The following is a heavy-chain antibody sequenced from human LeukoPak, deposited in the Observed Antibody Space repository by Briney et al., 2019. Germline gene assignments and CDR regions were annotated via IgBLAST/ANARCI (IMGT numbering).Heavy chain of an antibody. V-gene: IGHV3-30-3*01. D-gene: IGHD3-3*01. CDR3: ARGGDDFWSAYYTSRHFDY. J-gene: IGHJ4*02. Sequence: PGGSLRLSCAASGFTFSSYAMHWVRQAPGKGLEWVAVISYDGSNKYYADSVKGRFTISRDNSKNTLYLQMNSLRAEDTAVYYCARGGDDFWSAYYTSRHFDYWGQGTLVTVSS. CDR2: ISYDGSNK. CDR1: GFTFSSYA.